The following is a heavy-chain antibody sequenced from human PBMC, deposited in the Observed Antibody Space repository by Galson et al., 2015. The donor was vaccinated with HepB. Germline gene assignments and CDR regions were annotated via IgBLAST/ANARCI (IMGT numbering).Heavy chain of an antibody. CDR3: ASGVGFSSGEDHY. CDR1: GFTVSSNY. D-gene: IGHD3-10*01. CDR2: ICSGGST. V-gene: IGHV3-53*01. Sequence: SLRLSCAASGFTVSSNYMSWVRQAPGKGLEWVSVICSGGSTYYADSVKGRFTISRDNSKNTLYLQMNSLRAEDTAVYYCASGVGFSSGEDHYWGQGTLVTVSS. J-gene: IGHJ4*02.